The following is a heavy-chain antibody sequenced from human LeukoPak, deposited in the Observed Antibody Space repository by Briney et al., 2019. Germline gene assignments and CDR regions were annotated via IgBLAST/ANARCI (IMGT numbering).Heavy chain of an antibody. J-gene: IGHJ4*02. CDR2: ISYDGSNK. Sequence: PGGSLRLSCAASGFTFSSYGMHWVRQAPGKGLEWVAVISYDGSNKYYADSVKGRFTISRDNSENTLYLQMNSLRAEDTAVYYCAKDSGRDYGIDYWGQGTLVTVSS. CDR1: GFTFSSYG. D-gene: IGHD4-17*01. CDR3: AKDSGRDYGIDY. V-gene: IGHV3-30*18.